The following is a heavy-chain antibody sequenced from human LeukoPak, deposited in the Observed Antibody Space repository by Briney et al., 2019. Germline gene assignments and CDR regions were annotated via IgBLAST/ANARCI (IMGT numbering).Heavy chain of an antibody. D-gene: IGHD6-19*01. Sequence: PGGSLRLSCAASGFTFSSYGMHWVRQAPGKGLERVAFIRYDGSNKYYADSVKGRFTISRDNSKNTLYLQMNSLRAEDTAVYYCARTPGWLASYFDYWGQGTLVIVSS. CDR3: ARTPGWLASYFDY. CDR2: IRYDGSNK. CDR1: GFTFSSYG. J-gene: IGHJ4*02. V-gene: IGHV3-30*02.